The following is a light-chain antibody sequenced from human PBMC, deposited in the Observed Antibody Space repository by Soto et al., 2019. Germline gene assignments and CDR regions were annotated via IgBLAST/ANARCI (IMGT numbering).Light chain of an antibody. J-gene: IGKJ1*01. CDR2: GAS. V-gene: IGKV3-20*01. CDR1: QSVSSSY. CDR3: QQYGSSPRA. Sequence: EIVLTQSPGTLSLSPGERATLSCRASQSVSSSYLAWYQQKPGQAPRLLIYGASSRATGIPDRFSGSGSGTDFTLTIDRLEPEDFATYYCQQYGSSPRAFGQGTKVDIK.